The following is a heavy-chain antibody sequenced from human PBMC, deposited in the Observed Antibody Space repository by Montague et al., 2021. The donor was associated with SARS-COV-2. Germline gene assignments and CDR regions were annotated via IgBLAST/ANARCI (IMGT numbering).Heavy chain of an antibody. Sequence: IGSTYYNPSLDSRITMSVDTEKNQFSLTVKSLTAADTAVYYCARLRDISWPPNWFESWGHRTRVTVSS. J-gene: IGHJ5*01. D-gene: IGHD5-24*01. CDR3: ARLRDISWPPNWFES. V-gene: IGHV4-55*01. CDR2: IGST.